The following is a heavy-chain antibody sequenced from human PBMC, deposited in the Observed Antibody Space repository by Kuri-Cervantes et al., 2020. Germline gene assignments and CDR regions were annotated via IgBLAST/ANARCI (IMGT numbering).Heavy chain of an antibody. Sequence: ASVNVSCKASGYTFTSYDINWVRQATGQGLEWMGWMNPNSGNTGYAQKFQGRVTMTRNTSISTAYMELSSLRSEDTAVYYCARVGSGWYPFDYWGQGTLVTVSS. CDR3: ARVGSGWYPFDY. CDR1: GYTFTSYD. D-gene: IGHD6-19*01. CDR2: MNPNSGNT. J-gene: IGHJ4*02. V-gene: IGHV1-8*01.